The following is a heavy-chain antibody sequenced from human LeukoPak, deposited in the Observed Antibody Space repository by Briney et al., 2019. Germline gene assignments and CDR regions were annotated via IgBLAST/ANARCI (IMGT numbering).Heavy chain of an antibody. D-gene: IGHD6-13*01. Sequence: SEPLSLPCTVSGGSIDSNAWTWIPQPPGKGLEGRGYNYYSWTTNYNPSLKSRVTMSVDMSKNQFSLKLSSVTAADTAVYYCARRSSSWKNWFDPWGQGTLVTVSS. J-gene: IGHJ5*02. V-gene: IGHV4-59*01. CDR3: ARRSSSWKNWFDP. CDR1: GGSIDSNA. CDR2: NYYSWTT.